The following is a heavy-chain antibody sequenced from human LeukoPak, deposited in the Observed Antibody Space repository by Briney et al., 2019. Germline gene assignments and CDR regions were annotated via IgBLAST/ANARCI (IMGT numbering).Heavy chain of an antibody. D-gene: IGHD4/OR15-4a*01. Sequence: ASVRVSCKASGGTFSSYAISWLRQAPGQGLEWMGRIIPIFGTANYAQKFQGRVTITTDESTSTAYMELSSLRSEDTAVYYCARDGDYGVIWGQGTMVTVPS. CDR2: IIPIFGTA. J-gene: IGHJ3*02. CDR1: GGTFSSYA. V-gene: IGHV1-69*05. CDR3: ARDGDYGVI.